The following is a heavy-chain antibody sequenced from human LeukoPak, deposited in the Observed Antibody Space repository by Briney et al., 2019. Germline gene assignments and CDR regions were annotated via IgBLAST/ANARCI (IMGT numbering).Heavy chain of an antibody. V-gene: IGHV4-61*02. CDR1: GGSISSGSHY. J-gene: IGHJ3*02. CDR2: IYTSGST. CDR3: ASPSRYGDYVGAFDI. Sequence: SETLSLTCTVSGGSISSGSHYWSWIRQPAGKGLEWIGRIYTSGSTHYNPSLKSRVTISVDTSKNQFSLKLSSVTAADTAVYYCASPSRYGDYVGAFDIWGQGTMVTVSS. D-gene: IGHD4-17*01.